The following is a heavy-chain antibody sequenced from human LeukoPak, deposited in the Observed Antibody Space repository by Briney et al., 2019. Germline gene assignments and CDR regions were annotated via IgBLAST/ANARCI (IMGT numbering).Heavy chain of an antibody. CDR2: IRYDGSNK. J-gene: IGHJ3*02. CDR1: GFTFSSYG. Sequence: PGGSLGLSCAASGFTFSSYGMHWVRQAPGKGLEWVAFIRYDGSNKYYADPVKGRFTISRDNSKNTLYLQMNSLRAEDTAVYYCAKDALMAFDIWGQGTMVTVSS. V-gene: IGHV3-30*02. CDR3: AKDALMAFDI.